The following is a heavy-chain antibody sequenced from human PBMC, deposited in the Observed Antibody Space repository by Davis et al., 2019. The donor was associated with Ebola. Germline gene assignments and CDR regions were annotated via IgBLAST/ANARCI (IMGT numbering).Heavy chain of an antibody. CDR1: GFTFSSYW. CDR3: ERAGSYRFDY. D-gene: IGHD3-16*02. CDR2: INSDGSIT. J-gene: IGHJ4*02. Sequence: GESLKISCVASGFTFSSYWMHWVRQAPGKGLVWVSRINSDGSITNYADSVKGRFTVSRDNAKNTLYLQMNSLTDDDTAVYYCERAGSYRFDYWGQGTLVTVSS. V-gene: IGHV3-74*01.